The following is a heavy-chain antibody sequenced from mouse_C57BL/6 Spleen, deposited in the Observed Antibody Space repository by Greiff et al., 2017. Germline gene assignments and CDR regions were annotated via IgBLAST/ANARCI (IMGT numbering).Heavy chain of an antibody. Sequence: QVHVKQSGPELVKPGASVKISCKASGYTFTSYAINWVKQRPGQGLEWIGWIYTRDGSTKYNEKFKGKATLNVYTSASTAYMELHSLTSEDSAVYFCARMETAPYFDYWGQGTTLTVSS. CDR2: IYTRDGST. D-gene: IGHD3-2*01. CDR3: ARMETAPYFDY. V-gene: IGHV1-85*01. CDR1: GYTFTSYA. J-gene: IGHJ2*01.